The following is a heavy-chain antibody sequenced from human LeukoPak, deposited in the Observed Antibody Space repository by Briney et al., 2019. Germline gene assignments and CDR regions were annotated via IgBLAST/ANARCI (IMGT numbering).Heavy chain of an antibody. V-gene: IGHV4-59*01. CDR1: GGSISSYY. J-gene: IGHJ4*02. CDR3: AREGGKSYGSSFDY. Sequence: SETLSLTCTVSGGSISSYYWSWIRQPPGKGLEWIGYIYYSGSTNYNPSLKSRVTISVDTSKNQFSLKLSSVTAADTAVYYCAREGGKSYGSSFDYWGQGTLVTVSS. D-gene: IGHD5-18*01. CDR2: IYYSGST.